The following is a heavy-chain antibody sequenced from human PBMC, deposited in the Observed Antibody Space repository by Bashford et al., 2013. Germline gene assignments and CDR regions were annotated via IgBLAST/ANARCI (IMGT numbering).Heavy chain of an antibody. D-gene: IGHD2-2*01. Sequence: VRQAPGKGLEWVGRIGNKAYSSTTEYAASVKGRFIVSRDDSRNSLYLQMNSLRAEDTAVYYCARVGREGYCSSTSCFHFDNWGQGTLVTVSS. CDR2: IGNKAYSSTT. V-gene: IGHV3-72*01. J-gene: IGHJ4*02. CDR3: ARVGREGYCSSTSCFHFDN.